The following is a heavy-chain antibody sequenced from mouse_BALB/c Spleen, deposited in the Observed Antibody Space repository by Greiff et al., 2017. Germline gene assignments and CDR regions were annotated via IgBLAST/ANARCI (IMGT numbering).Heavy chain of an antibody. CDR2: IYPGDGDT. Sequence: VQLQQSGAELVRPGSSVKISCKASGYAFSSYWMNWVKQRPGQGLEWIGQIYPGDGDTNYNGKFKGKATLTADKSSSTAYMQLSSLTSEDSAVYFCARGGYDEEGAMDYWGQGTSVTVSS. CDR3: ARGGYDEEGAMDY. D-gene: IGHD2-2*01. CDR1: GYAFSSYW. J-gene: IGHJ4*01. V-gene: IGHV1-80*01.